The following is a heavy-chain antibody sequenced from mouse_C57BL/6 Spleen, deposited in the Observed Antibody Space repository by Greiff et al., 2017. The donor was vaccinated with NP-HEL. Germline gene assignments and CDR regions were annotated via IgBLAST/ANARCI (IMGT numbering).Heavy chain of an antibody. D-gene: IGHD1-1*01. CDR3: ARRYYGSDWYFDV. CDR1: GYAFSSYW. J-gene: IGHJ1*03. V-gene: IGHV1-80*01. CDR2: IYPGDGDT. Sequence: VQLQQSGAELVKPGASVKISCKASGYAFSSYWMNWVKQRPGKGLEWIGQIYPGDGDTNYNGKFKGKATLTADKSSSTAYMQSSSLTSEDSAVYFCARRYYGSDWYFDVWGTGTTVTVSS.